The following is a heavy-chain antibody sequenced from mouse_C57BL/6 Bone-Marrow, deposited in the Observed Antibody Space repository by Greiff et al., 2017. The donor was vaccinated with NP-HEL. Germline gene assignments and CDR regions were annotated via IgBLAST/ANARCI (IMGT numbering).Heavy chain of an antibody. CDR1: GYTFTSYW. Sequence: VQLQQPGAELVKPGASVKMSCKASGYTFTSYWITWVKQRPGQGLEWIGDIYPGSGSTNYNEKFKSKATLTVDTASSTAYMQLSSLTSEDSAVYYCAGDYYGSSPWFADWGQGTLVTVSA. J-gene: IGHJ3*01. CDR3: AGDYYGSSPWFAD. V-gene: IGHV1-55*01. CDR2: IYPGSGST. D-gene: IGHD1-1*01.